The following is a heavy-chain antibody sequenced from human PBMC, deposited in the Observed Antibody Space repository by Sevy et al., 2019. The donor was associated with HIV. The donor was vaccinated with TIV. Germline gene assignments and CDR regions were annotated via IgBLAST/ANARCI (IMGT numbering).Heavy chain of an antibody. CDR3: ARDSWQQLVRGAFDI. Sequence: SETLSLTCAVYGGSFSGYYWSWIRQPPGKGLEWIGEINHSGSTNYNPSLKSRVTISVDTSKNQFSLKLSSVTAADTAVHYCARDSWQQLVRGAFDIWGQGTMVTVSS. J-gene: IGHJ3*02. CDR2: INHSGST. CDR1: GGSFSGYY. D-gene: IGHD6-13*01. V-gene: IGHV4-34*01.